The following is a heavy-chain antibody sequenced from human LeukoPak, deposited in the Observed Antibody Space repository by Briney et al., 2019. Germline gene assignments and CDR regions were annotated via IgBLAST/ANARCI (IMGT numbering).Heavy chain of an antibody. D-gene: IGHD2-2*01. V-gene: IGHV1-2*02. J-gene: IGHJ5*02. CDR1: AYTFTAYQ. Sequence: GASVTVSFKSSAYTFTAYQIHWVRQAPGQGLEWMGWVNPDSGGTNYSQTFQDRVTMTRDTSISTAYMELSRLRSDDTAVYYCAREYCSTSSCYLKRWFDPWGQGTLVTVSS. CDR2: VNPDSGGT. CDR3: AREYCSTSSCYLKRWFDP.